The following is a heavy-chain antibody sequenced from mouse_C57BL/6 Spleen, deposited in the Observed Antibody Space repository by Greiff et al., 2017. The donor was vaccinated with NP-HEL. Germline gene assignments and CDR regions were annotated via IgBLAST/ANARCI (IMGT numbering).Heavy chain of an antibody. Sequence: VQLQQSGTVLARPGASVKMSCKTSGYTFTSYWMHWVKQRPGQGLEWIGAIYPGNSDTSYNQKFKGKAKLTAVTSASTAYMELSSLTNEDSAVYYCTSLYGSSSYYFDYGGQGTTLTVSS. CDR2: IYPGNSDT. D-gene: IGHD1-1*01. CDR3: TSLYGSSSYYFDY. V-gene: IGHV1-5*01. CDR1: GYTFTSYW. J-gene: IGHJ2*01.